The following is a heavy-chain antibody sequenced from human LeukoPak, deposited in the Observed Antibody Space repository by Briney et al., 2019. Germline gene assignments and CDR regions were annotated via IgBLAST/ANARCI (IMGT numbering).Heavy chain of an antibody. CDR3: ARDSAYSGYESQFDY. V-gene: IGHV4-59*12. CDR1: GGSISSYY. Sequence: PSETLSLTCTVSGGSISSYYWSWIRQPPGKGLEWIGYIYYSGSTNYNPSLKSRVTISVDTSKNQFSLKLSSVTAADTAVYYCARDSAYSGYESQFDYWGQGTLVTVSS. CDR2: IYYSGST. J-gene: IGHJ4*02. D-gene: IGHD5-12*01.